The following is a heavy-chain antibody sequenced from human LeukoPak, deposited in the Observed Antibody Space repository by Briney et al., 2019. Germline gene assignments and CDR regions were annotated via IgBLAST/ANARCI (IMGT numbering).Heavy chain of an antibody. CDR2: ISAYNGKT. CDR1: GYTFTTYS. J-gene: IGHJ5*02. Sequence: ASVKVSCKASGYTFTTYSITWVRQAPGQSLEWMGWISAYNGKTSYAQNFQGRVTMTTDTSTSTAYMGLRSLRSDDTAVYYCARVPHCSTSTCPNGWFDPWGQGTLVTVSS. CDR3: ARVPHCSTSTCPNGWFDP. V-gene: IGHV1-18*01. D-gene: IGHD2-2*01.